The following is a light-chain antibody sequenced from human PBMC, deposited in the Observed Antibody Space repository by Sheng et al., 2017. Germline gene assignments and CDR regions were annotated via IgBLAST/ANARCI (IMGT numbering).Light chain of an antibody. CDR3: QQYGSSPRT. CDR1: QDVRNN. V-gene: IGKV3-11*01. CDR2: AAS. J-gene: IGKJ1*01. Sequence: DIVLTQSPATVALSPGERATLSCRASQDVRNNLAWYQQKPGQAPRLLVYAASNTATGIPDRFSGSGSGTDFILTISSLESEDFAVYYCQQYGSSPRTFGQGTKVEIK.